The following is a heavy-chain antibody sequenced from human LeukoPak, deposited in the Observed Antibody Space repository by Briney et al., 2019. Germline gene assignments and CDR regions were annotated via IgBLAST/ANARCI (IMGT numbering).Heavy chain of an antibody. CDR2: IYHSGNT. J-gene: IGHJ4*02. CDR3: TRAINYNFDY. CDR1: GGPISCAGYA. Sequence: SQTLSVTCAVSGGPISCAGYAWSWIRQPPGKGLKWIGYIYHSGNTYYNPSLNRLVTISTDKPKNQLSLRLSSVTAADTAVYSCTRAINYNFDYWGKGTLVTVSS. V-gene: IGHV4-30-2*01. D-gene: IGHD3-10*01.